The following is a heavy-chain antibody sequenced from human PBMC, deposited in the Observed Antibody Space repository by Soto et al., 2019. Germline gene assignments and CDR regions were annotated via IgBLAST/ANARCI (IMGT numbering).Heavy chain of an antibody. CDR2: IYYGGST. Sequence: SETLSLTCTVSGGSISSYYWSWIRQPPGKGLEWIGYIYYGGSTNYNPSLKSRVTISVDTSKNQFSLKLSSVTAADTAVYYCARQVAYYYDSSGYYFFDYWGQGTLVTVSS. V-gene: IGHV4-59*08. D-gene: IGHD3-22*01. CDR3: ARQVAYYYDSSGYYFFDY. CDR1: GGSISSYY. J-gene: IGHJ4*02.